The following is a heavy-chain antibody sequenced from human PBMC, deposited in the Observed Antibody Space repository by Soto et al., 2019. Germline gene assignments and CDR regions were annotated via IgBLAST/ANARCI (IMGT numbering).Heavy chain of an antibody. D-gene: IGHD4-17*01. V-gene: IGHV1-69*01. J-gene: IGHJ4*02. CDR3: ARENTGYFDY. CDR2: IIPIFGTA. Sequence: QVQLVQSGAEVKKPGSSVKVSCKASGGTFSSYAISWVRQAPGQGLEWMGGIIPIFGTANYAQKFQGRVTITEYESTRTAYMELRSLRSEDMALYYCARENTGYFDYWGQGTLVTGSS. CDR1: GGTFSSYA.